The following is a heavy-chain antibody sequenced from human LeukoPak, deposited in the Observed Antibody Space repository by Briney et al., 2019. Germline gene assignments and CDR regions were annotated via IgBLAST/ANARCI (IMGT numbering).Heavy chain of an antibody. J-gene: IGHJ4*02. CDR1: GFTFSSYG. CDR2: IWYDGSNK. D-gene: IGHD4-17*01. Sequence: SGGSLRLSCAASGFTFSSYGMHWVRQAPGKGLEWVAVIWYDGSNKYYADSVKGRFTISRDNSKNTLYLQMNSLRAEDTAVYYCARDRGTTVTNFDYWGQGTLVTVSS. CDR3: ARDRGTTVTNFDY. V-gene: IGHV3-33*08.